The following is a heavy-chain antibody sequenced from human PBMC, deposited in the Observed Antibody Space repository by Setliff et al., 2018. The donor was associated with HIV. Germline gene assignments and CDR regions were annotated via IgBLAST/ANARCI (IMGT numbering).Heavy chain of an antibody. Sequence: SLRLSCAASGFAFNNYAMHWVRQAPGKGLEWVALISNDGNNKSYADSVKGRFTISRDNAKNTLDLQMNSLRAEDTAVYYCARGSDTTGSPPELDPWGQGTLVTVSS. CDR2: ISNDGNNK. J-gene: IGHJ5*02. CDR3: ARGSDTTGSPPELDP. D-gene: IGHD1-1*01. V-gene: IGHV3-30*03. CDR1: GFAFNNYA.